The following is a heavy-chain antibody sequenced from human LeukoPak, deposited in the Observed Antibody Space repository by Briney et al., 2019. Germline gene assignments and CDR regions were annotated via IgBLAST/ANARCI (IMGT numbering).Heavy chain of an antibody. V-gene: IGHV3-33*01. D-gene: IGHD1-14*01. CDR2: IAYDGSRA. CDR1: GFTFGGYG. J-gene: IGHJ4*02. Sequence: GSLRLSCAGSGFTFGGYGMHWFRQTPGKGLEWVTVIAYDGSRAFYADSVKGRFTISRDNSKNTMSVQMDDLRAEDKAVYYCTRYNNDHFDYWGQGTLVSVSS. CDR3: TRYNNDHFDY.